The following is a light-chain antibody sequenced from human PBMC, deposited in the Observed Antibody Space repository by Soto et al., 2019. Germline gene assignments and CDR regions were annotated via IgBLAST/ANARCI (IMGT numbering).Light chain of an antibody. CDR2: ENN. CDR3: GTWDSSLSARYV. J-gene: IGLJ1*01. CDR1: SSNIGNNY. Sequence: QSVLTQPPSVSAAPGQKVTISCYGSSSNIGNNYVSWYQQLPGTAPKLLIYENNKRPSGIPDRFSGSKSGTSATLGITGLQTGDEAEYYCGTWDSSLSARYVFGTGTKLTVL. V-gene: IGLV1-51*02.